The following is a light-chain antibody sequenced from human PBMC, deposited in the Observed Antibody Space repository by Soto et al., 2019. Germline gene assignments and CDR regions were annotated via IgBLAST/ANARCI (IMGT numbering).Light chain of an antibody. V-gene: IGKV1-9*01. Sequence: DIQLTQSPSFLSASVGDRVTITCRASQGIAGSLAWYQQKPGKPPKLLIYAESTLQSGVPSRFSGSGSGTRGTLTISSLQPEDFATYYCRQLNGSPWTFGQGTKVDIK. CDR1: QGIAGS. CDR3: RQLNGSPWT. CDR2: AES. J-gene: IGKJ1*01.